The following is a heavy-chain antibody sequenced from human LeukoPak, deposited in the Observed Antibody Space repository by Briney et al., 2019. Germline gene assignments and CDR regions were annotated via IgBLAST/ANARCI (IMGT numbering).Heavy chain of an antibody. D-gene: IGHD6-13*01. Sequence: GGSLRLYCAASGFTFNNAWMSWVRQAPGKGLEWVGRIKSKTDGGTTDYAAPVKGRFTISRDDSKNTLYLQMNSLKTEDTAVYYCTTSLSQQLVLWGYFAFDIWGQGTMVTVSS. V-gene: IGHV3-15*01. CDR3: TTSLSQQLVLWGYFAFDI. CDR1: GFTFNNAW. CDR2: IKSKTDGGTT. J-gene: IGHJ3*02.